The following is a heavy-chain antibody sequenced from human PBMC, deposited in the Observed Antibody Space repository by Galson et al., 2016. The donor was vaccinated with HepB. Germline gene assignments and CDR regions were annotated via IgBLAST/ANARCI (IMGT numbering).Heavy chain of an antibody. CDR3: AKARSTNAHKVFDY. V-gene: IGHV3-9*01. Sequence: SLRLSCAASGFTFDDYAMHWVRQTPGKGLEWVSGIGWNSAYIDYADSVKGRFTISRDNAKNSLYLQMDSLRPEDTALYYCAKARSTNAHKVFDYWGQGILVAVSS. J-gene: IGHJ4*02. CDR1: GFTFDDYA. D-gene: IGHD2-15*01. CDR2: IGWNSAYI.